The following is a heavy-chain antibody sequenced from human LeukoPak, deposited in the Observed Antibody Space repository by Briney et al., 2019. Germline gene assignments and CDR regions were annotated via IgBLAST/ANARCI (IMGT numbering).Heavy chain of an antibody. J-gene: IGHJ4*02. CDR1: GGSLSSSSYY. CDR2: IYYSGSA. D-gene: IGHD3-9*01. V-gene: IGHV4-39*07. CDR3: ARASGVSDWFRADY. Sequence: SETLSLTCTVSGGSLSSSSYYWGWLRHPPGTGLEWLGSIYYSGSAYYNPSLKSRVTISLDTSKNQFSLKVRSVSAADTAVYYCARASGVSDWFRADYWGQGTLVTVSS.